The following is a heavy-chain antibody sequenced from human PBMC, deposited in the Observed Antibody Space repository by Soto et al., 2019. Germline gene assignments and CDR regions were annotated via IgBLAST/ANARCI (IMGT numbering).Heavy chain of an antibody. J-gene: IGHJ5*02. Sequence: PSETLSLTCTVSGGSISSYYWSWIRQPPGKGLEWIGYIYYSGSTNYNPSLKSRVTISVDTSKNQFSLKLSSVTAADTAVYYCARGRWGYDCWSGYSWFDPWGQGTLVTVSS. D-gene: IGHD3-3*01. V-gene: IGHV4-59*01. CDR2: IYYSGST. CDR1: GGSISSYY. CDR3: ARGRWGYDCWSGYSWFDP.